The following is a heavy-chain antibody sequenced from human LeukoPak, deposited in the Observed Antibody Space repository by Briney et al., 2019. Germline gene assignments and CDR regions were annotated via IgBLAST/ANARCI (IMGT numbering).Heavy chain of an antibody. J-gene: IGHJ4*02. Sequence: SETLSLTCTVSGYSISSGYYWGWIRQPPGKGLEWIGSIYHSGSTYYNPSLKSRVTISVDTSKNQLSLKLSSVTAADTAVYYCARGRLAMIYDFWSGYHCYFDYWGQGTLVTVSS. V-gene: IGHV4-38-2*02. CDR3: ARGRLAMIYDFWSGYHCYFDY. CDR2: IYHSGST. D-gene: IGHD3-3*01. CDR1: GYSISSGYY.